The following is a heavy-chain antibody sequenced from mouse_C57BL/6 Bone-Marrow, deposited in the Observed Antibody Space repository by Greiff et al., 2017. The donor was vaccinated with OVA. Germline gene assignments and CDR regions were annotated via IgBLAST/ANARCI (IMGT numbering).Heavy chain of an antibody. CDR1: GFSFNTYA. Sequence: EVQLQESGGGLVQPKGSLKLSCAASGFSFNTYAMNWVRQAPGKGLEWVARIRSKSNNYATYYADSVKDRFTISRDDSESMLYLQMNNLKTEDTAMYYCVRPDSSGVFDYWGQGTTLTVSS. D-gene: IGHD3-2*02. CDR3: VRPDSSGVFDY. V-gene: IGHV10-1*01. J-gene: IGHJ2*01. CDR2: IRSKSNNYAT.